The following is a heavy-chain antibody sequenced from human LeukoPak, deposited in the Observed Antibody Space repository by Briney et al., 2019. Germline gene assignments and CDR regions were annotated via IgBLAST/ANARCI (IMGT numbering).Heavy chain of an antibody. CDR3: AKEGRSAVAGTADY. Sequence: GGSLRLSCAASGFTFSSYAMSWVRQAPGKGLEWVSAISGSGGSTYYADSVKGRFTIPRDNSKNTLYLQMNSLRAEDTAVCYCAKEGRSAVAGTADYWGQGTLVTVSS. CDR1: GFTFSSYA. CDR2: ISGSGGST. V-gene: IGHV3-23*01. J-gene: IGHJ4*02. D-gene: IGHD6-19*01.